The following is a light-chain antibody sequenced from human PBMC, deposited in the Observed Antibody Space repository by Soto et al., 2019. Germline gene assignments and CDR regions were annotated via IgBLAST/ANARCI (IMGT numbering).Light chain of an antibody. CDR1: QSVSSS. CDR2: AAS. V-gene: IGKV3-15*01. J-gene: IGKJ1*01. Sequence: EIVMTQPPATLSVSPGERVTVSCRASQSVSSSLAWYQQKPGQAPRLLIYAASTRVTGVPARFSGSGSGTEFTLTISSLQSEDLAVYHCQQYINWPRTFGQGTKVDIK. CDR3: QQYINWPRT.